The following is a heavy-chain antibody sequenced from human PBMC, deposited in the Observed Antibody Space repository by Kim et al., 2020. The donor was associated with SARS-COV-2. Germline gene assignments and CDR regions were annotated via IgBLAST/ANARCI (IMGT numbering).Heavy chain of an antibody. Sequence: SQTLSLTCAISGDSVSSNSAAWNWIRQSPSRGLEWLGRTYYRSKWYNDYAVSVKSRITINPDTSKNQFSLQLNSVTPEDTAVYYCARDSSSRGSSSPNYYYYYGMDVWGQGTTVTVSS. CDR3: ARDSSSRGSSSPNYYYYYGMDV. CDR1: GDSVSSNSAA. V-gene: IGHV6-1*01. D-gene: IGHD6-6*01. CDR2: TYYRSKWYN. J-gene: IGHJ6*02.